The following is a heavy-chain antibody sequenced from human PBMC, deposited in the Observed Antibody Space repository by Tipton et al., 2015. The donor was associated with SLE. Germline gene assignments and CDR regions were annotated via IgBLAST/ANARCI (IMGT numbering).Heavy chain of an antibody. D-gene: IGHD6-13*01. V-gene: IGHV4-34*01. CDR1: GGSFSGYY. Sequence: LRLSCAVYGGSFSGYYWSWIRQPPGKGLEWIGEINHSGSTNYNPSLKSRLTISVDTSKKQFSLKMSSVTAADTAVYYCARVNRVAADVDFWGQGTLVAVSS. CDR3: ARVNRVAADVDF. CDR2: INHSGST. J-gene: IGHJ4*02.